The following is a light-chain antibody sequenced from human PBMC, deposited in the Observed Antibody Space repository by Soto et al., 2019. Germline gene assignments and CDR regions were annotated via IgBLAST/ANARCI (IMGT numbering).Light chain of an antibody. J-gene: IGLJ2*01. CDR1: SSDIGTYNY. Sequence: QPVSVSGSPGQSITISCTGTSSDIGTYNYVSWFQHHPGKAPKLIIFEVSNRPSGVSNRFSGSKSGNTASLTISGLQAGDEAAYYCSAYAGSSAPVLFGGGTKLTVL. V-gene: IGLV2-14*01. CDR2: EVS. CDR3: SAYAGSSAPVL.